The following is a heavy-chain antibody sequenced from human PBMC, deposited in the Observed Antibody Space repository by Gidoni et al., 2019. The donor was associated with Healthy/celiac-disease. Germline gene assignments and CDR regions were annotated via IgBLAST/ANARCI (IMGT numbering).Heavy chain of an antibody. CDR3: ARVAPGPTYCYYGMDV. Sequence: QVQQVQSGAEVKKPGSAQKVSCKATGGAFSSSASSWLRQAPGQGLEWLGGFIPTFGTATYAQQFQGRVTITADQSTRTAYLELSSLRSEDTVVYYCARVAPGPTYCYYGMDVWGQGTTVTVPS. J-gene: IGHJ6*02. D-gene: IGHD1-26*01. CDR2: FIPTFGTA. CDR1: GGAFSSSA. V-gene: IGHV1-69*01.